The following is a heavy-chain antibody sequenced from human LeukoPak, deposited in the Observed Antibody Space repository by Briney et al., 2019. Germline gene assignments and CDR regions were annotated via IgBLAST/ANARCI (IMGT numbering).Heavy chain of an antibody. CDR1: GGSFSGYY. Sequence: PSETLSLTCAVYGGSFSGYYWSWIRQPPGKGLEWIGEINHSGSTNYNPSLKCRVTISVDTSKNQFSLKLSSVTAADTAVYYCARGEDIVVVPAAPNWFDPRGQGTLVTVSS. D-gene: IGHD2-2*01. CDR3: ARGEDIVVVPAAPNWFDP. J-gene: IGHJ5*02. CDR2: INHSGST. V-gene: IGHV4-34*01.